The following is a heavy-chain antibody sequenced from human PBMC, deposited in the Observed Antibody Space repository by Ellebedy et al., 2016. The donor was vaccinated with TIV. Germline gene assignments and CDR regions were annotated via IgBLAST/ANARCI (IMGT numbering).Heavy chain of an antibody. Sequence: MPSETLSLTCTVSGGSISSGGYYWSWIRQPPGKGLEWIGEINHSGSTNYNPSLKSRVTISVDKSKNQFSLKLSSVTAADTAVYYCARTDTVTTETFDYWGQGTLVTVSS. J-gene: IGHJ4*02. CDR1: GGSISSGGYY. V-gene: IGHV4-39*07. CDR2: INHSGST. D-gene: IGHD4-17*01. CDR3: ARTDTVTTETFDY.